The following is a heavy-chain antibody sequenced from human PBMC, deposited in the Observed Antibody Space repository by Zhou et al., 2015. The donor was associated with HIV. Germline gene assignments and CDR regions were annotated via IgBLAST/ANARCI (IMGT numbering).Heavy chain of an antibody. J-gene: IGHJ6*03. CDR2: LGGSGTST. CDR3: AKDAWSAGPSCGDDCFWEGRAVDYFYMDV. Sequence: EVQLFGVWGEAWYSRGGSLRVSCAASGFAFNDYAMSWVRQAPGKGLEWVSSVLGGSGTSTRYADSVKGRFTISRDKSKNTVYLQMNSLRAEDTATYYCAKDAWSAGPSCGDDCFWEGRAVDYFYMDVWGKGTTVTVSS. V-gene: IGHV3-23*01. D-gene: IGHD2-21*01. CDR1: GFAFNDYA.